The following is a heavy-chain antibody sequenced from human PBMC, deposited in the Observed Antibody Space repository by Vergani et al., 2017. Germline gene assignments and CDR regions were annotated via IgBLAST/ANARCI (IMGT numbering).Heavy chain of an antibody. CDR3: ARDLTEWAYDY. CDR1: GGTFSSYT. CDR2: IIPILGIA. Sequence: QVQLVQSGAEVKKPGSSVKVSCKASGGTFSSYTISWVRQAPGQGLEWMGRIIPILGIANYAQKFQGRVTITADKSTSTDYMELSSLRSEDTAVYYCARDLTEWAYDYWGQGTLVTVSS. D-gene: IGHD1-14*01. V-gene: IGHV1-69*08. J-gene: IGHJ4*02.